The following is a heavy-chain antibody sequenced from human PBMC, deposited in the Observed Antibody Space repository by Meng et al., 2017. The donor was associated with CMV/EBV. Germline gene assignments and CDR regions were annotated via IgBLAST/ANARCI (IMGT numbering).Heavy chain of an antibody. CDR2: IIPIFGTA. CDR3: ARVCGGSCFDY. CDR1: GGAFSSTA. D-gene: IGHD2-15*01. J-gene: IGHJ4*02. V-gene: IGHV1-69*01. Sequence: VQLVLLGAGVEKPGSAVTVSCQASGGAFSSTAISWVRQAPGQGLEWMGGIIPIFGTANYAQKFKGRVTITADESTSTAYMELSSLRSEDTAVYYCARVCGGSCFDYWGQGTLVTVSS.